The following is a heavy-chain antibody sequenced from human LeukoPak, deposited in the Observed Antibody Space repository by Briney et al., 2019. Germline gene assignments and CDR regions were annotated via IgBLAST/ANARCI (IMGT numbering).Heavy chain of an antibody. J-gene: IGHJ6*03. CDR1: GDTFTTYD. CDR2: MNPKSGNT. V-gene: IGHV1-8*01. D-gene: IGHD3-3*01. Sequence: GASLKVSCNISGDTFTTYDINWVRQATGQGLEWRGWMNPKSGNTVYAQKFQGRLTLTRDISISTAYMELSSLRSEDTAVYFCARAITIFDYYYMDVWGKGTTVTVSS. CDR3: ARAITIFDYYYMDV.